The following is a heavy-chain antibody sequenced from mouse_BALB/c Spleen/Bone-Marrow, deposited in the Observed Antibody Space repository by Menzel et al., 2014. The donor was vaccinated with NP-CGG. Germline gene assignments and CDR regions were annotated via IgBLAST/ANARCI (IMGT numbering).Heavy chain of an antibody. CDR1: GDSITSGY. Sequence: EVKLMESGPSLVKPSQTLSLTCSVTGDSITSGYWNWIRKFPGNKLEYMGYISYCGNTYYNPSLKSRISITRDTSKNQYYLQLNSVTTEDTATYYCTTYDGYCFDYWGQGTTLTVSS. CDR2: ISYCGNT. J-gene: IGHJ2*01. CDR3: TTYDGYCFDY. V-gene: IGHV3-8*02. D-gene: IGHD2-3*01.